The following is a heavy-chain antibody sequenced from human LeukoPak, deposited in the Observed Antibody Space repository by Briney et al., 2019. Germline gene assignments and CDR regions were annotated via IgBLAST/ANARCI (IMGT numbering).Heavy chain of an antibody. D-gene: IGHD5-24*01. J-gene: IGHJ4*02. Sequence: GGSLRLSCAASGFTFSSYEMNWVRQAPGKGLEWVSYITTRGSTICYADSVKGRFTISRDNAKNSLYLQMNSLRAEDTAVYYCARDDGGHKSDYWGQGTLVTVSS. V-gene: IGHV3-48*03. CDR1: GFTFSSYE. CDR2: ITTRGSTI. CDR3: ARDDGGHKSDY.